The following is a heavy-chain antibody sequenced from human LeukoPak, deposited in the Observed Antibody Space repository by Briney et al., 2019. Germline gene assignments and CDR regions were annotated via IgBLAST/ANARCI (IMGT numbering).Heavy chain of an antibody. V-gene: IGHV3-33*01. D-gene: IGHD5-18*01. J-gene: IGHJ4*02. CDR3: ARDGYGYNDGNGPSDY. CDR1: AFTFSGYG. Sequence: PGGSLRLSCAASAFTFSGYGMHWVRQAPGKGLEWVAAIWYDGSNQYYADSVKGRFTISRDNSKNTVYLQMNSLRAEDTAVYYCARDGYGYNDGNGPSDYWGQGTLVTVSS. CDR2: IWYDGSNQ.